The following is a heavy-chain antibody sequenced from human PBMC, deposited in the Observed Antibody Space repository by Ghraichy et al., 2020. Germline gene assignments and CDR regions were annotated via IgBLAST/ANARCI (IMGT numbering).Heavy chain of an antibody. CDR1: GFTFSTYC. J-gene: IGHJ4*02. CDR2: ICYDGSNQ. D-gene: IGHD1-26*01. CDR3: AREHHYSGGNFFDH. Sequence: GGSLRLTCAASGFTFSTYCMHWVRQAPGKGLEWVALICYDGSNQDYGDSVKGRFTISRDNSKNTLYLQMNSLRAEDTAVYYCAREHHYSGGNFFDHWGQGILVSVSS. V-gene: IGHV3-33*01.